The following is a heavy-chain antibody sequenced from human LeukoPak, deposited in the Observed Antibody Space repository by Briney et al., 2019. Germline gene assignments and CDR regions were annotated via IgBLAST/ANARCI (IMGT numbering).Heavy chain of an antibody. CDR1: GYTFTSYY. Sequence: ASVKVSCKASGYTFTSYYMHWVRQAPRQGPEWMGIINHSGGSTSYAQKFQDRVIMTRDTSTSTVYMELSSLRSDDTAVYYCARGSSGYSSGWYHDYWGQGTLVTVSS. CDR2: INHSGGST. CDR3: ARGSSGYSSGWYHDY. J-gene: IGHJ4*02. D-gene: IGHD6-19*01. V-gene: IGHV1-46*01.